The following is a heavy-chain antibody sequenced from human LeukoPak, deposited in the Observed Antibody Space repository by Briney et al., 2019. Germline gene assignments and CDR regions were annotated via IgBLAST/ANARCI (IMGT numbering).Heavy chain of an antibody. CDR2: INHSGST. Sequence: SETLSLTCAVYGGSFSGYYWSWIRQPPGKGLEWIGEINHSGSTNYNPSLKSRVTISVDTSKNQFSLRLSSVTAADTAVYYCARAGYCDSSGYYPLWGQGTLVTVSS. J-gene: IGHJ4*02. CDR1: GGSFSGYY. CDR3: ARAGYCDSSGYYPL. D-gene: IGHD3-22*01. V-gene: IGHV4-34*01.